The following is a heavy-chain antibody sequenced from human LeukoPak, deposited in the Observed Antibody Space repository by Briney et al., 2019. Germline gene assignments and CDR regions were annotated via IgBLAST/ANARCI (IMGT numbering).Heavy chain of an antibody. J-gene: IGHJ4*02. D-gene: IGHD1-26*01. V-gene: IGHV3-74*01. CDR1: GFIFSSYW. CDR3: AKSLGAPDDY. CDR2: LNNDGSRT. Sequence: PGGSLRLSCAASGFIFSSYWMHWVRQAPGKGLVWVSRLNNDGSRTNYADSVKGRFTISRDNAKSTLYLQMNSLRAEDTAMYYCAKSLGAPDDYWGQGTLVTVSS.